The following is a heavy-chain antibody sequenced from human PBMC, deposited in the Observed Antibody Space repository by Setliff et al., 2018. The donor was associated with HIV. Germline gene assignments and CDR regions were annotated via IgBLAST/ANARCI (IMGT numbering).Heavy chain of an antibody. J-gene: IGHJ5*02. Sequence: ASVKVSCKAFGYTFINYGISWVRQAPGQGLEWMGWISAYNGNTNYPQKLQDRVTLTKDISTSTAYMELRSLRLDDTAVYYCARRADWFDLWGQGTLVTVSS. V-gene: IGHV1-18*01. CDR2: ISAYNGNT. CDR1: GYTFINYG. CDR3: ARRADWFDL.